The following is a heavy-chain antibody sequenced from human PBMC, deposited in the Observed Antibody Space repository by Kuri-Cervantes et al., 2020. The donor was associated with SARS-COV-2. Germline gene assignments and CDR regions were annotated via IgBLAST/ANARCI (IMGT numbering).Heavy chain of an antibody. CDR2: VSAYNGNT. CDR3: AATPWHYHYFEY. Sequence: ASVKVSCKASGYTFTSYGISWVRQAPGQGLEWMGWVSAYNGNTNYAQKLQGRVTMTRDTSTSTVNMELSSLRSEDTAVYYCAATPWHYHYFEYWGQGTLVTVSS. J-gene: IGHJ4*02. CDR1: GYTFTSYG. V-gene: IGHV1-18*01. D-gene: IGHD3-10*01.